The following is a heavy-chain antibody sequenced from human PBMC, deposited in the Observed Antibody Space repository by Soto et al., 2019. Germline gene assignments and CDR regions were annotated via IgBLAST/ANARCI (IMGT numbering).Heavy chain of an antibody. CDR3: VRDRSGWADYYDY. D-gene: IGHD6-19*01. CDR1: RLTVSNNY. J-gene: IGHJ4*02. V-gene: IGHV3-53*01. CDR2: MYKSGTA. Sequence: EVQLVESGGGLIQPGGSLRLSCAASRLTVSNNYMNWVRQAPGKGLEWVSIMYKSGTAYYAASVEGRFTISRDNSKNILYLQMTSLSADDTAIYYCVRDRSGWADYYDYWGQGTLVTVSS.